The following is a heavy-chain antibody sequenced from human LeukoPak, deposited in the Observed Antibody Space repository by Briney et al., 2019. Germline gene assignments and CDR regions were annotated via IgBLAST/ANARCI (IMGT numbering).Heavy chain of an antibody. CDR3: AKDGGGLAARPGLSSWFDP. CDR2: ISYDGSNK. D-gene: IGHD6-6*01. CDR1: GFTFSSYG. J-gene: IGHJ5*02. Sequence: GRSLRLSCAASGFTFSSYGMHWVRQAPGKGLEWVAVISYDGSNKYYADSVKGRFTISRDNSKNTLYLQMNSLRAEDTAVYYRAKDGGGLAARPGLSSWFDPWGQGTLVTVSS. V-gene: IGHV3-30*18.